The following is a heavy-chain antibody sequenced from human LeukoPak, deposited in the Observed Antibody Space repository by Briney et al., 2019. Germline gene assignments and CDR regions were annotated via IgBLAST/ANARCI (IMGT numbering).Heavy chain of an antibody. CDR2: IYSGGST. CDR3: ARNYDFWSGYDY. CDR1: GFTVSSNY. D-gene: IGHD3-3*01. J-gene: IGHJ4*02. V-gene: IGHV3-53*01. Sequence: PGGSLRLSCAASGFTVSSNYMSWVRQAPGNGLEWVSVIYSGGSTYYADSVKGRFTISRDNSKNTLYLQMNSLRAEDTAVYYCARNYDFWSGYDYWGQGTLVTVSS.